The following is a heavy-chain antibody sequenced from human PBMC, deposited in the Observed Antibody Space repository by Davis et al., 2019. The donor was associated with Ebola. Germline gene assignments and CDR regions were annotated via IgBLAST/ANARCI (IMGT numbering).Heavy chain of an antibody. Sequence: MPSETLSLTCTVPGGSISSYYWSWIRQPPGKGLEWLGYIYYSGSTNYNPSLKSRVTISVDTSKNQFSLKLSSVTAADTAVYYCARLPSEVAGLDYWGQGTLVTVSS. V-gene: IGHV4-59*01. D-gene: IGHD6-19*01. CDR3: ARLPSEVAGLDY. CDR1: GGSISSYY. CDR2: IYYSGST. J-gene: IGHJ4*02.